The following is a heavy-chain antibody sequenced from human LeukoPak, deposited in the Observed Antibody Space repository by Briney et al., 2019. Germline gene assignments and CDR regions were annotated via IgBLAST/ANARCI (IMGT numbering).Heavy chain of an antibody. CDR1: GYTFTSYY. Sequence: ASVKVSCKASGYTFTSYYMHWVRQAPGQGLEWMGIINPSGGSTSYAQKFQGRVTMTRDTSTSTVYMELSSLRSEDTAVYHCARSGAYYYDSSGYFLAYWGQGTLVTVSS. V-gene: IGHV1-46*01. J-gene: IGHJ4*02. D-gene: IGHD3-22*01. CDR3: ARSGAYYYDSSGYFLAY. CDR2: INPSGGST.